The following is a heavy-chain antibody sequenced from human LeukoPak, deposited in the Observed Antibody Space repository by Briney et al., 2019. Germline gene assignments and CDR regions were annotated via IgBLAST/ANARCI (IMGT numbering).Heavy chain of an antibody. CDR1: GGSLSSYY. CDR2: IYYSGST. V-gene: IGHV4-59*01. Sequence: SETLSLTCTVSGGSLSSYYWSWIRQPPGKGLEWIGYIYYSGSTAYNPSLRSRVTISVDTSKNQFSLKLSSVTAADTAVYYCARVFYYGSGTFDLWGRGTLVTVSS. D-gene: IGHD3-10*01. J-gene: IGHJ2*01. CDR3: ARVFYYGSGTFDL.